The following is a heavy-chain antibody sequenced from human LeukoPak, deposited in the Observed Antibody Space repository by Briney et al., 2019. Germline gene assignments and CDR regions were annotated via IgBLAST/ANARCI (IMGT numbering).Heavy chain of an antibody. J-gene: IGHJ6*03. D-gene: IGHD1-14*01. CDR3: ARDRAGTYMDV. Sequence: ASVKVSFKASGYTFSNYAMHWVRQAPGQRLEWMGWINVANGNTKYSQEFQGRVTISRDTSASTVYMELSSLKSEDMAVYYCARDRAGTYMDVWGKGTTVTVSS. V-gene: IGHV1-3*03. CDR2: INVANGNT. CDR1: GYTFSNYA.